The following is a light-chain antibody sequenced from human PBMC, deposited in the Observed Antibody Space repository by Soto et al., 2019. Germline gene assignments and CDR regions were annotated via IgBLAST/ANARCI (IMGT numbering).Light chain of an antibody. J-gene: IGKJ5*01. CDR1: QTVSNH. Sequence: EIVLTQSPVTLSLSPGERATLSCRASQTVSNHLAWYHQKHGQAPRLLIFDASRRVTGIQARFSGSGSGTDFTLTLSGLEPEVFAVYYCQPRAGSSTFGQGTRLEIK. CDR3: QPRAGSST. V-gene: IGKV3-11*01. CDR2: DAS.